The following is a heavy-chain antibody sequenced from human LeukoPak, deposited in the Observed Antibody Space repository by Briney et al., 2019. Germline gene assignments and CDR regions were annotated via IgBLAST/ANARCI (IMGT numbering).Heavy chain of an antibody. J-gene: IGHJ6*02. D-gene: IGHD3-3*01. Sequence: SETLSLTCTVSGGSISSSSYYWGWIRQPPGKGLEWIGSIYYSGSTYYNPSLKSRVTISVDTSKNQFSLKLSSVTAADTAVYYCARGKNYDFWSLGYGMDVWGQGTTVTVSS. V-gene: IGHV4-39*01. CDR3: ARGKNYDFWSLGYGMDV. CDR2: IYYSGST. CDR1: GGSISSSSYY.